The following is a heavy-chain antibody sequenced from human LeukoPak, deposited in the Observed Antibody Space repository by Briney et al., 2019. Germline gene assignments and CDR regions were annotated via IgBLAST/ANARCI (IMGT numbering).Heavy chain of an antibody. CDR1: GGSISSGGYY. Sequence: PSQTLSLTCTVSGGSISSGGYYWSWIRQPPGKGLEWIGYIYHSGSTYYNPSLKSRVTISVDRSKNQFSLKLGSATAADTAVYYCARDLEYYYFDYWGQGTLVTVSS. J-gene: IGHJ4*02. CDR3: ARDLEYYYFDY. V-gene: IGHV4-30-2*01. D-gene: IGHD3-3*01. CDR2: IYHSGST.